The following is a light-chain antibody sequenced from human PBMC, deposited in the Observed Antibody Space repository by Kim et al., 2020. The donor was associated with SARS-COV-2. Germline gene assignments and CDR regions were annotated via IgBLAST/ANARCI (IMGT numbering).Light chain of an antibody. CDR2: GAS. V-gene: IGKV3-15*01. Sequence: EIVMTQSPATLSLSPGERATLSCRASQSVSSNLSCYQQKHGQAPRLLIYGASTRATAILGRFSGSGSATEFTLISSSLQSEDFADYYCQQYSQWPLTFGGGTKVDIK. CDR1: QSVSSN. CDR3: QQYSQWPLT. J-gene: IGKJ4*01.